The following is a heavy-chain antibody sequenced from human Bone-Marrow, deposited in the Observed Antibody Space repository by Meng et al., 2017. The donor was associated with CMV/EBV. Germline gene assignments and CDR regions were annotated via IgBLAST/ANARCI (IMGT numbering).Heavy chain of an antibody. D-gene: IGHD3-10*01. CDR2: ISAKNGDT. J-gene: IGHJ4*02. CDR3: ARGGGQYDFDL. V-gene: IGHV1-18*01. CDR1: GYTFTSYG. Sequence: ASVQVSCKASGYTFTSYGISWVRQAPGQGLQWMGWISAKNGDTNYAPELYDRLTMTADTYTSVVYLELRRLVSDDTAIYYCARGGGQYDFDLWGPGTLVTVSS.